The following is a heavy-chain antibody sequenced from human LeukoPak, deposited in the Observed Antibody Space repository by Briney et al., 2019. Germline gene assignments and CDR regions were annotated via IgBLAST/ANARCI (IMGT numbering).Heavy chain of an antibody. CDR3: ARGRRDDSSGYYYPTLYYFDY. V-gene: IGHV4-38-2*02. Sequence: SETLSLTCTVSGYSISSGYYWGWIRQPPGKGLEWIGSIYHSGRTYYNPSLKSRVTISVDTSKNQFSLKLSSVTAADTAVYYCARGRRDDSSGYYYPTLYYFDYWGQGTLVTVSS. J-gene: IGHJ4*02. CDR2: IYHSGRT. CDR1: GYSISSGYY. D-gene: IGHD3-22*01.